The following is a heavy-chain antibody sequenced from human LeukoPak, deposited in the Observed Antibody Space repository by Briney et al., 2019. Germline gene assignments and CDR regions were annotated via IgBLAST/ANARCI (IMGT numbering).Heavy chain of an antibody. CDR1: GYTFTGYY. J-gene: IGHJ4*02. CDR3: ARGTTVVTPFDY. CDR2: INPNSGGT. V-gene: IGHV1-2*02. Sequence: ASVKVSCKASGYTFTGYYMHWVRQAPGQGLEWMGWINPNSGGTNYAQKFQGRVTMTRDTSISTAYMELSSLRSEDTAVYYCARGTTVVTPFDYWGQGTLVTVSS. D-gene: IGHD4-23*01.